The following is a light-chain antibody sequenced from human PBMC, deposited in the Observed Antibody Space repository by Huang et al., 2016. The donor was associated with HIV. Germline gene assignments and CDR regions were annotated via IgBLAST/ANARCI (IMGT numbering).Light chain of an antibody. Sequence: DVVLTQSPLSLPVTLGQPASISCRSSQSLIYSDGNTSLNWFQQRPGQSPRRLIYKVANRDSWVPDRFSGRGSGTDFTLKISRVEAEDVGVYFCMQGTHSPPGTFGQGTKVDIK. CDR2: KVA. J-gene: IGKJ1*01. CDR3: MQGTHSPPGT. CDR1: QSLIYSDGNTS. V-gene: IGKV2-30*01.